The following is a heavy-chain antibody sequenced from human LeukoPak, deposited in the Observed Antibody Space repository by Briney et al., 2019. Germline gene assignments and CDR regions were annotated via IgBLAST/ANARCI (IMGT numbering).Heavy chain of an antibody. V-gene: IGHV4-39*07. CDR2: IYYSGST. CDR3: ARTPRGEFSDH. D-gene: IGHD3-16*01. J-gene: IGHJ5*02. Sequence: SETLSLTCTVSGGSISSSSYYWGWIRQPPGKGLEWIGSIYYSGSTYYNPSLKSRVTISVDTSKNQFSLKLGSVTAADTAVYYCARTPRGEFSDHWGQGTLVTVSS. CDR1: GGSISSSSYY.